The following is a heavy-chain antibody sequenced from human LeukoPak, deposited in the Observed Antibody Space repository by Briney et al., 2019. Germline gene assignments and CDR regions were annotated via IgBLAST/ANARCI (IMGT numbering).Heavy chain of an antibody. J-gene: IGHJ4*02. CDR1: GYTFASYY. Sequence: ASVKVSCKAFGYTFASYYVNCGREAPGQGLEGMGGMNPSIGGTYYAQTCQARINMTKDKSIRTANTDRSSLPAEERAWQYCARVPPRASSGYHFDYWGQGTLVTVSS. CDR3: ARVPPRASSGYHFDY. V-gene: IGHV1-2*02. D-gene: IGHD3-10*01. CDR2: MNPSIGGT.